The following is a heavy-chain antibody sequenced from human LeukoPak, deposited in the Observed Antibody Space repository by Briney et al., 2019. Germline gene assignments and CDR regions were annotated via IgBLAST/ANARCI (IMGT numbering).Heavy chain of an antibody. CDR3: ARDQYDSVWGSYRPYFDY. CDR1: GYTFTSYG. J-gene: IGHJ4*02. D-gene: IGHD3-16*02. CDR2: INPYTGNT. V-gene: IGHV1-18*04. Sequence: GASVKVSCKDSGYTFTSYGISWVRQAPGQGLEWMGSINPYTGNTKYAERFQERVIMTTDTDTRTAYMVLRRLRSDDTAVFYCARDQYDSVWGSYRPYFDYWGQGTLVTVSS.